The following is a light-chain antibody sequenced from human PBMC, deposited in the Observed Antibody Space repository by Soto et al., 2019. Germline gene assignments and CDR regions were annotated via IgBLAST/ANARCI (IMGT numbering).Light chain of an antibody. V-gene: IGKV3-20*01. CDR2: GIS. J-gene: IGKJ5*01. Sequence: IVLTQSPGTLSQSPLERATLSCMASQSVNSNYLAWYQQKPGQAPRLLIYGISKRATDIPDRFSDSGSGTEFTLTISSLQPEDFATYYCQQHGQWPITFGQGTRLAI. CDR3: QQHGQWPIT. CDR1: QSVNSNY.